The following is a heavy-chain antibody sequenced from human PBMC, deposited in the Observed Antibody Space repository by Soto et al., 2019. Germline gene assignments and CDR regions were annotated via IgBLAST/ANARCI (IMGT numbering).Heavy chain of an antibody. CDR2: IYYSGST. Sequence: SETLSLTCTVSGGSISSYYWIWIRQPTGKGLEWIGYIYYSGSTNYNPSLKSRVTISVDTSKNQFSLKLSSVTAADPAVYYCARGGGVVVDTFDYWGQGTLVTVSS. J-gene: IGHJ4*02. V-gene: IGHV4-59*01. CDR3: ARGGGVVVDTFDY. D-gene: IGHD3-22*01. CDR1: GGSISSYY.